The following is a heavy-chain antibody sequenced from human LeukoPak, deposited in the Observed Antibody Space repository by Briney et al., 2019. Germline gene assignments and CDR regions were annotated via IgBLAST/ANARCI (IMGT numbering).Heavy chain of an antibody. CDR2: IYHSGST. D-gene: IGHD3-9*01. J-gene: IGHJ4*02. Sequence: SETLSLTCAVSGGSISSSNWWSWVRQPPGKGLEWIGEIYHSGSTNYNPSLKSRVTISVDKSKNQFSLKLSSVTAADTAVYYCARVVGDDDILTGYPIDYWGQGTLVTVSS. CDR1: GGSISSSNW. CDR3: ARVVGDDDILTGYPIDY. V-gene: IGHV4-4*02.